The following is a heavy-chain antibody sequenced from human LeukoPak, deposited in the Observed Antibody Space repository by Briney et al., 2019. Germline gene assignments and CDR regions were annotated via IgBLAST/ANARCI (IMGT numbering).Heavy chain of an antibody. D-gene: IGHD3-10*01. CDR1: GGTFSSYA. CDR2: IIPIFGTA. Sequence: RASVKVSCKASGGTFSSYAISWVRQAPGQGLEWMGGIIPIFGTANYAQKFQGRVTMTRDTSISTAYMELSRLRSDDTAVYYCARERYYGWFDPWGQGTLVTVSS. J-gene: IGHJ5*02. V-gene: IGHV1-69*05. CDR3: ARERYYGWFDP.